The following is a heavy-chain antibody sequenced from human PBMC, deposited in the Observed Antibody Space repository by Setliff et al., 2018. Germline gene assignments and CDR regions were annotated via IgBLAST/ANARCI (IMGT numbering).Heavy chain of an antibody. J-gene: IGHJ6*03. CDR3: ASVGLSGTSGYYYYMDV. CDR1: GFTFSSYG. V-gene: IGHV3-33*01. Sequence: GGSLRLSCAASGFTFSSYGMHWVRQAPGKGLEWVAVIWYDGTNKFYADSVKGRFTISRDISKDTLYLQMNSLRAEDTAVYYCASVGLSGTSGYYYYMDVWGKGTTVTVSS. CDR2: IWYDGTNK. D-gene: IGHD1-20*01.